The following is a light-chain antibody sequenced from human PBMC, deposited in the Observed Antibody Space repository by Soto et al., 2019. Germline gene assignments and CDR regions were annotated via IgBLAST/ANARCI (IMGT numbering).Light chain of an antibody. CDR1: QDISNY. J-gene: IGKJ2*01. Sequence: DIQMTQSPSSLSASVGDRVTITCQASQDISNYLNWYQQKPGKAPKLLIYDASNLETGVPSRFSGSGSGTDFTFTISSLQPEDTATYYCQQYDNSPMFTFGRGTKVDIK. CDR3: QQYDNSPMFT. V-gene: IGKV1-33*01. CDR2: DAS.